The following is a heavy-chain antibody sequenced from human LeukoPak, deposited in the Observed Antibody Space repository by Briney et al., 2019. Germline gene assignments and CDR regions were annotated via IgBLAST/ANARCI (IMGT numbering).Heavy chain of an antibody. D-gene: IGHD6-6*01. J-gene: IGHJ6*03. CDR1: GFTFSSYA. CDR2: ISGRGGST. CDR3: ASSIAARDQNWGYYYYMDV. Sequence: GGSLRLSCAASGFTFSSYAMSWVRQAPGKGLEWVSAISGRGGSTYYADSVKGRFTISRDNSKNTLYLQMNSLRAEDTAVYYCASSIAARDQNWGYYYYMDVWGKGTTVTVSS. V-gene: IGHV3-23*01.